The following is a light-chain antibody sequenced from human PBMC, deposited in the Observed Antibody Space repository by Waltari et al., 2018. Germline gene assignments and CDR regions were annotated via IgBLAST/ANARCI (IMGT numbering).Light chain of an antibody. V-gene: IGKV1-39*01. CDR2: DAS. J-gene: IGKJ3*01. Sequence: DLSMTQPSSSLSASVGHRLTITCRACATIYTYLTWYQHKPGKAPELLIFDASTLATGVPSRFSGSGSGTDFTLTISSLQPEDFAAYYCQQSYNTPFTFGPGTNVDSK. CDR1: ATIYTY. CDR3: QQSYNTPFT.